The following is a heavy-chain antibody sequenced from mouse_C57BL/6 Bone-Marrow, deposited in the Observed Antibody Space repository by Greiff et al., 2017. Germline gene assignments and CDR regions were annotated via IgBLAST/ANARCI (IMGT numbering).Heavy chain of an antibody. CDR3: ARVGNYYGSTYYAMDY. J-gene: IGHJ4*01. V-gene: IGHV1-52*01. Sequence: QVQLQQPGAELVRPGSSVKLSCKASGYTFTSYWMHWVKQRPIQGLEWIGNIDPSDSETHYNQKFKDKATLTVDKSSSTAYMQLSSLTSEDSAVYYCARVGNYYGSTYYAMDYWGQGTSVTVSS. D-gene: IGHD1-1*01. CDR2: IDPSDSET. CDR1: GYTFTSYW.